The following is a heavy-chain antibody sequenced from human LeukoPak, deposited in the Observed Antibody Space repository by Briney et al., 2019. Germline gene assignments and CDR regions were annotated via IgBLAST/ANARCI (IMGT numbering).Heavy chain of an antibody. V-gene: IGHV4-34*01. CDR3: ARDTRRNWNYVVSYYYYGMDV. CDR2: INHSGST. Sequence: PSETLSLTCAVYGGSFSGYYWSWIRQPPGNGLEWIGDINHSGSTNYNPSLKSRVTISVDTSKNQFSLKLSSVTAADTAVYYCARDTRRNWNYVVSYYYYGMDVWGQGTTVTVSS. CDR1: GGSFSGYY. D-gene: IGHD1-7*01. J-gene: IGHJ6*02.